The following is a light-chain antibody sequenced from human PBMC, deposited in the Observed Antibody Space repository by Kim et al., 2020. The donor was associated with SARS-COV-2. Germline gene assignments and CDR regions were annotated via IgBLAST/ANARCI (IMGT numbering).Light chain of an antibody. CDR2: AAS. V-gene: IGKV1-16*02. Sequence: DIQMTQSPSSLSASVGDKVTITCRASQDISNFLAWFQQKPGKAPKSLIYAASTLQSGVPSKFSGSGSGTDFTLTISSLHPEDFATYYCHQYNSLPLTFGQGTKVDIK. CDR1: QDISNF. CDR3: HQYNSLPLT. J-gene: IGKJ1*01.